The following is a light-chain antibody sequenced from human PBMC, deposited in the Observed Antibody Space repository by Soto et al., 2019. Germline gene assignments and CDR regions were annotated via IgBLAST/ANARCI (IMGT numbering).Light chain of an antibody. Sequence: QSALTQPASVSGSPGQSITISCTGTSSDIGGYNYVSWYQQHPGKAPKLMIYEVSNRPSGVSNRFSGSKSGNTASLTLSGLQAEDEADYYCSSYTSSTTGVFGGGTKVTVL. CDR3: SSYTSSTTGV. CDR1: SSDIGGYNY. V-gene: IGLV2-14*01. J-gene: IGLJ3*02. CDR2: EVS.